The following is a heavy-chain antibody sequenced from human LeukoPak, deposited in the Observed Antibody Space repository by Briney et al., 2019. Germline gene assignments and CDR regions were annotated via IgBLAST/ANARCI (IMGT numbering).Heavy chain of an antibody. J-gene: IGHJ6*02. Sequence: GASVKVSCKVSGYSFTSNYIHWVRQAPGQALEWMGMIYPRDGSTSYAQRFQDRVTVTRDTSTSTVHMELSGLRSEDTAVYYCARDPRRDWNDVSIYGMDVWGQGTTVTVSS. V-gene: IGHV1-46*01. CDR1: GYSFTSNY. D-gene: IGHD1-1*01. CDR2: IYPRDGST. CDR3: ARDPRRDWNDVSIYGMDV.